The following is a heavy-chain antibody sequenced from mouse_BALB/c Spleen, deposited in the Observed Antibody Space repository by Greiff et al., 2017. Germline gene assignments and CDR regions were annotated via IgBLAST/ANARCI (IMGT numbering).Heavy chain of an antibody. CDR2: ISYSGST. D-gene: IGHD1-1*01. CDR3: ARGLLRSAWFAY. Sequence: VQLKESGPGLVKPSQSLSLTCTVTGYSITSDYAWNWIRQFPGNKLEWMGYISYSGSTSYNPSLKSRISITRDTSKNQFFLQLNSVTTEDTATYYCARGLLRSAWFAYWGQGTLVTVSA. CDR1: GYSITSDYA. J-gene: IGHJ3*01. V-gene: IGHV3-2*02.